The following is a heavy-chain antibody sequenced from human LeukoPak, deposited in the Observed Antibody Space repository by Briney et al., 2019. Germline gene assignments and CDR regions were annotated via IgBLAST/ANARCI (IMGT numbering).Heavy chain of an antibody. CDR3: ARGGGVSVSYYYYYYYMDV. CDR1: GGSISSYY. Sequence: SETLSHTCTVSGGSISSYYWSWIRQPAGKGLEWIGRIYTNGSTNYNPSLKSRVTISVDTSKNQFSLKLSSVTAADTAVYYCARGGGVSVSYYYYYYYMDVWGKGTTVTISS. D-gene: IGHD1-26*01. J-gene: IGHJ6*03. V-gene: IGHV4-4*07. CDR2: IYTNGST.